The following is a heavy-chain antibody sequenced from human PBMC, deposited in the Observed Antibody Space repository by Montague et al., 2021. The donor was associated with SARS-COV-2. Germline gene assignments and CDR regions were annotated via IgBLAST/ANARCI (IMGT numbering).Heavy chain of an antibody. V-gene: IGHV3-30*04. CDR1: GFTFTSYS. J-gene: IGHJ4*02. Sequence: SLRLSRAASGFTFTSYSMHWVRQAPGKGLEWLAIVSFNGAKQYYADSVNGRFTISRDNSKNTLFLQMNSLRAEDTAVYFCARVKTGPYVPIDFWGQGTLVTVSS. CDR3: ARVKTGPYVPIDF. D-gene: IGHD1-1*01. CDR2: VSFNGAKQ.